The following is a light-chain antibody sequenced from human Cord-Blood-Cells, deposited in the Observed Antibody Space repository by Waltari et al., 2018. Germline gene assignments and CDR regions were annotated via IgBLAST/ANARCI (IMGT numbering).Light chain of an antibody. Sequence: QSALTQPRSVSGSPGQSVTISCTGTSRDVGGYNYVSWYQQHPGNAPKLMIYDVSKRPSVVPDRFSGSKSGNTASLTISGLQSEDEADYYCCSYAGSYTWVFGGGTKLTVL. CDR1: SRDVGGYNY. CDR3: CSYAGSYTWV. V-gene: IGLV2-11*01. J-gene: IGLJ3*02. CDR2: DVS.